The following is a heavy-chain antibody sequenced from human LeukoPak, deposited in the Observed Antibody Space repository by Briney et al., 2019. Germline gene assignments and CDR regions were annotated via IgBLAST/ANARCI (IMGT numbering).Heavy chain of an antibody. Sequence: SGGSLRLSCAASGFTFSSYEMNWVRQAPGKGLEGVSYMSGSSSTIYYADSVKGRFTISRDNAKNSLYLQMNSRRAEDTGVYYCVISSGWKGGYYFDFWGQGTLVTVSA. CDR2: MSGSSSTI. CDR1: GFTFSSYE. CDR3: VISSGWKGGYYFDF. D-gene: IGHD6-19*01. V-gene: IGHV3-48*03. J-gene: IGHJ4*02.